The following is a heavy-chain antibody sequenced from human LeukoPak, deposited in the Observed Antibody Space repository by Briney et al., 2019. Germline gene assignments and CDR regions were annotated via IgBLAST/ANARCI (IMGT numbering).Heavy chain of an antibody. CDR2: ISSSSSYI. Sequence: GGSLRLSCAASGFTSSSYSMNWVRQAPGKGLEWVSSISSSSSYIYYADSVKGRFTISRDNAKNSLYLQMNSLRAEDTAVYYCARYPGIAAAGYWGQGTLVTVSS. CDR3: ARYPGIAAAGY. V-gene: IGHV3-21*01. D-gene: IGHD6-13*01. CDR1: GFTSSSYS. J-gene: IGHJ4*02.